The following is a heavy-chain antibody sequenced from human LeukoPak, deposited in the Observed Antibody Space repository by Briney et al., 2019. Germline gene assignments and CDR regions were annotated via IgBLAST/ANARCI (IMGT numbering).Heavy chain of an antibody. CDR1: GYRFNNYG. CDR2: IFPGDSET. V-gene: IGHV5-51*01. D-gene: IGHD3-22*01. J-gene: IGHJ4*02. Sequence: GESLKISRTGSGYRFNNYGIVWVRQTPGEGLQWMGIIFPGDSETRYSPSFEGQVTFSADKSNTTAYLHWSSLKASDTAMYYCARRYDSSGYYPLDYFDHWGQGSLVTVSS. CDR3: ARRYDSSGYYPLDYFDH.